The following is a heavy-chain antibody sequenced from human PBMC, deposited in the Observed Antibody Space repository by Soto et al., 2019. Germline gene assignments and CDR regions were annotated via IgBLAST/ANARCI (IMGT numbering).Heavy chain of an antibody. CDR2: MNPNSGNT. J-gene: IGHJ4*02. Sequence: ASVKVSCKASGYTFTSYDINWVRQATGQGLEWMGWMNPNSGNTGYAQKFQGRVTMTRNTSISTAYMELSSLRSEDTAVYYCARGRAYSSGHALWYWGQGTLVTVSS. CDR3: ARGRAYSSGHALWY. V-gene: IGHV1-8*01. D-gene: IGHD6-19*01. CDR1: GYTFTSYD.